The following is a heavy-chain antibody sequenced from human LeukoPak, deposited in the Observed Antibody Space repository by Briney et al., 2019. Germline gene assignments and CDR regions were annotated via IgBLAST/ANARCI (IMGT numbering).Heavy chain of an antibody. CDR3: TSDGDHSSSPRWFDP. CDR2: IKSKAYGGTT. CDR1: GFTFGDYA. J-gene: IGHJ5*02. D-gene: IGHD4-11*01. Sequence: QPGRSLRLSCTASGFTFGDYAISWVRQAPGKGLEWVGFIKSKAYGGTTEYAASVKGRFTISRDDSISNAYLQMDSLKTEDTAVYYCTSDGDHSSSPRWFDPWGQGTLVTVSS. V-gene: IGHV3-49*04.